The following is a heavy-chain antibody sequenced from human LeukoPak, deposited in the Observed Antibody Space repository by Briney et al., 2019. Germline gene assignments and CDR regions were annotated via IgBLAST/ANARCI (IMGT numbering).Heavy chain of an antibody. Sequence: QPGGSLRLSCAASGFPFSSYAMSWVRQAPGKGREWVSVISGSGGDTYYADSVKGRFTISRDNSKNTLYLQMNTLRAEDTAVYYCAKNIIAAAGMMDYWGQGTLVTVSS. D-gene: IGHD6-13*01. CDR2: ISGSGGDT. J-gene: IGHJ4*02. V-gene: IGHV3-23*01. CDR1: GFPFSSYA. CDR3: AKNIIAAAGMMDY.